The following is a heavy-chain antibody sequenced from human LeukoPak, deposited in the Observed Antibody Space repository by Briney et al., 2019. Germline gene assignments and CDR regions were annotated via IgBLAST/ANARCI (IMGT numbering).Heavy chain of an antibody. CDR1: GFTFSSFA. D-gene: IGHD6-19*01. CDR2: ISNSSSYI. Sequence: GGSLRLSCAVSGFTFSSFAMSWLRQAPGKGLEWVSSISNSSSYIYYTGSVKGRFSICRENAKNSLYLQMNSLRAEDTAVFYWAKVLAVAGPAQDGGQGTLVTVSS. CDR3: AKVLAVAGPAQD. J-gene: IGHJ1*01. V-gene: IGHV3-21*01.